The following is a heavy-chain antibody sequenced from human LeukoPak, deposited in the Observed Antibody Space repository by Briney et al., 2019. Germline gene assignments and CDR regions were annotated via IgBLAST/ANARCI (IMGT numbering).Heavy chain of an antibody. CDR2: IYYSGST. CDR1: GGSLSSSFFY. Sequence: SETLRLTCAASGGSLSSSFFYWGWVRQPPGKGLEWIGNIYYSGSTSYNPSLKSRLTISLDTSQRQFSLRLSSVTAADTALYYCTRGSYDVVTGCSTLGEYWGQGTLVTVSS. CDR3: TRGSYDVVTGCSTLGEY. D-gene: IGHD3-9*01. V-gene: IGHV4-39*01. J-gene: IGHJ4*02.